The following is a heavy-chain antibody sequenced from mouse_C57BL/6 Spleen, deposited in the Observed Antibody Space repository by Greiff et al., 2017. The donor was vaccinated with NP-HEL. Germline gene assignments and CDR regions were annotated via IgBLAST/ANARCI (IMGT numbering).Heavy chain of an antibody. J-gene: IGHJ1*03. CDR3: ARQAYYGSSFYWYFDV. CDR2: ISNLAYSI. CDR1: GFTFSDYG. V-gene: IGHV5-15*01. D-gene: IGHD1-1*01. Sequence: EVNVVESGGGLVQPGGSLKLSCAASGFTFSDYGMAWVRQAPRKGPEWVAFISNLAYSIYYADTVTGRFTISRENAKNTLYLEMSSLMSEDTAMYYCARQAYYGSSFYWYFDVWGTGTTVTVSS.